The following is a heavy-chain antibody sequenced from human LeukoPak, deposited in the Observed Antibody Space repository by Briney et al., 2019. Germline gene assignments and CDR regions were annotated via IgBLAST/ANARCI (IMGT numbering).Heavy chain of an antibody. Sequence: GGSLRLSCAASGFTVSSNYMSWVRQAPGKGLEWVSVIYCGGSTYYADSVKGRFTISRDNSKNTLYLQMNSLRAKDTAVYYCARRPNYYDSSGYYGDDAFDIWGQGTMVTVSS. J-gene: IGHJ3*02. CDR3: ARRPNYYDSSGYYGDDAFDI. CDR1: GFTVSSNY. V-gene: IGHV3-53*01. CDR2: IYCGGST. D-gene: IGHD3-22*01.